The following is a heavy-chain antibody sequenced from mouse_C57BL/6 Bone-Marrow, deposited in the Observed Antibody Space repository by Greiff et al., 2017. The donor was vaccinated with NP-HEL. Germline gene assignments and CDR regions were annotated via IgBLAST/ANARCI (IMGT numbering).Heavy chain of an antibody. J-gene: IGHJ3*01. CDR3: AREGDYGNLFAY. D-gene: IGHD2-1*01. CDR1: GYAFSSSW. V-gene: IGHV1-82*01. Sequence: VQLQESGPELVKPGASVKISCKASGYAFSSSWMNWVKQRPGKGLEWIGRIYPGDGDTNYNGKFKGKATLTADKSSSTAYMQLSSLTSEDSAVYFCAREGDYGNLFAYWGQGTLVTVSA. CDR2: IYPGDGDT.